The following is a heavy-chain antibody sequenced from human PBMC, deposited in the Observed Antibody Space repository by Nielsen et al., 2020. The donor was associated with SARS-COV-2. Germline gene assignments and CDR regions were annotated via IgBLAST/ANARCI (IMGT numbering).Heavy chain of an antibody. Sequence: SETLSLTCTVSGGSISSYYWSWIRQPPGKGLERIGYIYYSGSTNYNPSLKSRVTISVDTSKNQFSLKLSSVTAADTAVYYCARDGDYFDYWGQGTLVTVSS. V-gene: IGHV4-59*01. CDR3: ARDGDYFDY. CDR1: GGSISSYY. D-gene: IGHD4-17*01. CDR2: IYYSGST. J-gene: IGHJ4*02.